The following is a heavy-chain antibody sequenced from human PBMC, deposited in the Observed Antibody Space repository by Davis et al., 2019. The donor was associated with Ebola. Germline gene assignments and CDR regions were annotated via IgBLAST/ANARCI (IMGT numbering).Heavy chain of an antibody. Sequence: SVKVSCKASGYTFTGYYMHWVRQAPGQGLEWMGRIIPILGIANYAQKFQGSVTITADKSTSTAYMELSSLRSEDTAVYYCARERYQLPFDYWGQGTLVTVSS. V-gene: IGHV1-69*04. CDR3: ARERYQLPFDY. CDR2: IIPILGIA. CDR1: GYTFTGYY. D-gene: IGHD2-2*01. J-gene: IGHJ4*02.